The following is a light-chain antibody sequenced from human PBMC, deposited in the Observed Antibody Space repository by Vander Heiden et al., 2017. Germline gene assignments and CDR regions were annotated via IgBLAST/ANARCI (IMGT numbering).Light chain of an antibody. J-gene: IGKJ4*01. Sequence: PGERATLSCRASQSVSSYLAWYQQKPGQAPRLLIYDASNRATGIPARFSGSGSGTDFTLTIISLEPEDFAVYYCQQRSNWPPLTFGGGTKVEIK. CDR1: QSVSSY. CDR2: DAS. CDR3: QQRSNWPPLT. V-gene: IGKV3-11*01.